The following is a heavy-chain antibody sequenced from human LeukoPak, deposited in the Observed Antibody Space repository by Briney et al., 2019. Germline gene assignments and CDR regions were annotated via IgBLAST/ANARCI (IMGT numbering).Heavy chain of an antibody. J-gene: IGHJ4*02. Sequence: SCKASGGTFSSYAMSWVRQAPGKGLEWVSAISGSGGSTYYADSVKGRFTISRDNSKNTLYLQMNSLRAEDTAVYYCAPHKGDYRQRYFDYWGQGTLVTVSS. CDR2: ISGSGGST. D-gene: IGHD4-17*01. V-gene: IGHV3-23*01. CDR3: APHKGDYRQRYFDY. CDR1: GGTFSSYA.